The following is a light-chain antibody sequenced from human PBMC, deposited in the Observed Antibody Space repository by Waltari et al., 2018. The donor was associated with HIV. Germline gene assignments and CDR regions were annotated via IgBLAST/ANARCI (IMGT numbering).Light chain of an antibody. V-gene: IGLV1-44*01. J-gene: IGLJ2*01. CDR1: SSNIGRNT. CDR3: ALWDDSLNGVL. CDR2: RNN. Sequence: QSELSQPPSASGTPGQRVAISCSGSSSNIGRNTVNLSQQLPGTAPKLLSYRNNQLPSGVPDRVSRSKSGTSASLAITGLQSEEEADYYCALWDDSLNGVLFGGGTKLTVL.